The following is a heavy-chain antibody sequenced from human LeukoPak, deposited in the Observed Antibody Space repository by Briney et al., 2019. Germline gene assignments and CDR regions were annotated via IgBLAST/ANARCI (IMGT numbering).Heavy chain of an antibody. J-gene: IGHJ4*02. CDR2: IYTSGST. D-gene: IGHD5-12*01. V-gene: IGHV4-4*07. Sequence: SETLSLTCTVSGGSISSYYWSWIRQPAGKGLEWIGRIYTSGSTNYNPSLKSRVTMSVDTSKNQFSLKLSSVTAADTAVYYCASYSGYDDSVVFDYWGQGTLVTVSS. CDR1: GGSISSYY. CDR3: ASYSGYDDSVVFDY.